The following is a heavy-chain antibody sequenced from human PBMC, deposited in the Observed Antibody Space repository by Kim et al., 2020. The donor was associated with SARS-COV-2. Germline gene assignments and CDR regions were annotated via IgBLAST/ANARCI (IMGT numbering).Heavy chain of an antibody. CDR2: IIPIFGTA. V-gene: IGHV1-69*13. D-gene: IGHD3-22*01. J-gene: IGHJ3*02. CDR3: ARDGSDYDSSGHDDI. Sequence: SVKVSCKASGGTFSSYAISWVRQAPGQGLEWMGGIIPIFGTANYAQKFQGRVTITADESTSTAYMELSSLRSEDTAVYYCARDGSDYDSSGHDDIWGQGTMVTVSS. CDR1: GGTFSSYA.